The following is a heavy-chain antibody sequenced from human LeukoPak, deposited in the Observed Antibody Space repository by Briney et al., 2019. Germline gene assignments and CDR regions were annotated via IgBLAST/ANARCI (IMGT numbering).Heavy chain of an antibody. V-gene: IGHV4-59*01. CDR3: ARTAGSGSYYPLDY. Sequence: SETLSLTCTVSGGSISSYYWSWIRQPPGKGLEWIGYIYYSGSTNYNPSLKSRVTISVDTSKNQFSLKLSSVTAADTAVYYCARTAGSGSYYPLDYWGRGTLVTVSS. CDR1: GGSISSYY. D-gene: IGHD3-10*01. CDR2: IYYSGST. J-gene: IGHJ4*02.